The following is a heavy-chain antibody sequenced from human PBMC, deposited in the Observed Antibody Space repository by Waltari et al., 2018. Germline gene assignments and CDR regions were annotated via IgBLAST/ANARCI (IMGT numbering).Heavy chain of an antibody. J-gene: IGHJ4*02. CDR1: GGSISSYY. D-gene: IGHD3-10*01. Sequence: QVQLQESGPGLVKPSETLSLTCTVSGGSISSYYWSWIRQPPGKGLEWIGYIYNSGSTNYTPSLKSRVTISVDTSKNPFSLKRSSGAAADTAVYYWAGGGGSGSYFVFDYWGQGTLVTVSS. V-gene: IGHV4-4*09. CDR2: IYNSGST. CDR3: AGGGGSGSYFVFDY.